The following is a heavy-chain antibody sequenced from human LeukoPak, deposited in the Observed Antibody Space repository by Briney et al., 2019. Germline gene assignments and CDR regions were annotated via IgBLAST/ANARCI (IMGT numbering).Heavy chain of an antibody. D-gene: IGHD3-10*01. V-gene: IGHV3-30*18. Sequence: GGSLRLSCAASGFTFENYGMYWVRQAPGKGLDWVAVISYSGGNEYYADSVKGRFTISRDNSKKTLYLQMNGLRTEDTAVYHCAKDRITMIRGVPQLSYHYAMDVWGQGTTVTVAS. CDR2: ISYSGGNE. J-gene: IGHJ6*02. CDR3: AKDRITMIRGVPQLSYHYAMDV. CDR1: GFTFENYG.